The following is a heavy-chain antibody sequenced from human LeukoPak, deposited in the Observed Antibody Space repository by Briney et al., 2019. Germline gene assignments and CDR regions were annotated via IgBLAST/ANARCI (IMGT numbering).Heavy chain of an antibody. CDR1: GFTFSSYW. CDR2: IKQDGSEK. V-gene: IGHV3-7*01. CDR3: ARRAGAYSHPYDY. J-gene: IGHJ4*02. Sequence: GGSLRLSCAASGFTFSSYWMSWVRQAPGKGLEWVANIKQDGSEKYYVDSVKGRFTISRDNAKNSLYLQMNSLRAEDSAVYYCARRAGAYSHPYDYWGQGTLVTVSS. D-gene: IGHD4/OR15-4a*01.